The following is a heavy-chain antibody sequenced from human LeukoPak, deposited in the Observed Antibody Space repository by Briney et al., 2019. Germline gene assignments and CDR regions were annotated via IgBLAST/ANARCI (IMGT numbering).Heavy chain of an antibody. D-gene: IGHD4-11*01. CDR1: GFTVSSKY. Sequence: GGSLRLSCAASGFTVSSKYMSWVRQAPGKGLEWVSIIYSDGSTYYADSVKGRFTISRDNAKNSLYLQMNSLRAEDTAVYYCARDWYNNSDAFDLWGQGTMVTVSS. J-gene: IGHJ3*01. V-gene: IGHV3-66*01. CDR2: IYSDGST. CDR3: ARDWYNNSDAFDL.